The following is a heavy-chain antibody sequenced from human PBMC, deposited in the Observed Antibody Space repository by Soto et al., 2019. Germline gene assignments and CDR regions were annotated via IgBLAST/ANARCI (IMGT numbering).Heavy chain of an antibody. CDR1: GGSISGYY. Sequence: TLSLTCTVSGGSISGYYWSWIRQSPGKGLEWIGYIFYSGSTNYNPSLKSRVTISVDTSKNQFSLNLSSVTAADTAVYYCARAPYYYESSGYPDYFDYWGQGTLVTVSS. CDR3: ARAPYYYESSGYPDYFDY. V-gene: IGHV4-59*01. D-gene: IGHD3-22*01. CDR2: IFYSGST. J-gene: IGHJ4*02.